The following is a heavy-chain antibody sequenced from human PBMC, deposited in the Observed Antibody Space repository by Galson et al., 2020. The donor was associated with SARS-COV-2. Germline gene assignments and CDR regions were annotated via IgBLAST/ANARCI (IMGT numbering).Heavy chain of an antibody. CDR3: ATVYYDILTGYYVFDD. J-gene: IGHJ4*02. D-gene: IGHD3-9*01. Sequence: ASVKVSCKVSGYTLTELSMHWVRQAPGKGLEWMGGFDPEDGETIYAQKFQGRVTMTEDTSTDTAYMELSSLRSVDTAVYYCATVYYDILTGYYVFDDWGGGPVVAVSS. CDR2: FDPEDGET. V-gene: IGHV1-24*01. CDR1: GYTLTELS.